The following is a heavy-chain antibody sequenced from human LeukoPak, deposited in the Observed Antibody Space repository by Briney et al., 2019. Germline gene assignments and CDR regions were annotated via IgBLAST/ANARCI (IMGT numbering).Heavy chain of an antibody. D-gene: IGHD3-16*02. V-gene: IGHV4-61*02. CDR2: IYTSGST. J-gene: IGHJ4*02. CDR3: ARHVNYDYVWGSYRATNFDY. Sequence: SETLTLTCTVSGGSISSGSYYWSWIRQPAGKGLEWIGRIYTSGSTNYNPSLKSRVTISVDTSKNQFSLKLSSVTAADTAVYYCARHVNYDYVWGSYRATNFDYWGQGTLVTVSS. CDR1: GGSISSGSYY.